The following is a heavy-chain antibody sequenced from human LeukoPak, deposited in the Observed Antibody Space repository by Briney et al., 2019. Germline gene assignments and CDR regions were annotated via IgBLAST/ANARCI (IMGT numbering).Heavy chain of an antibody. CDR3: AKDSSGGYSSSPGVFHYFDY. Sequence: GGSLRLSCAASGFTFDDYAMHWVRQAPGKGLEWVSGISWNSGSIGYADSVKGRFTISRDNAKNSLYLQMNSLRAEDTALYYCAKDSSGGYSSSPGVFHYFDYWGQGTLVTVSS. D-gene: IGHD6-6*01. CDR1: GFTFDDYA. V-gene: IGHV3-9*01. CDR2: ISWNSGSI. J-gene: IGHJ4*02.